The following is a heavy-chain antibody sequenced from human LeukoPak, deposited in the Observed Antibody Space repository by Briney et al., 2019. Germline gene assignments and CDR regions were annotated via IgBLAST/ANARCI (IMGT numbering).Heavy chain of an antibody. Sequence: GGSLRLSCVASGFTFSSYSMNWVRQAPGKGLEWVSYISSSNSPIYYADSLRGRFTISRDNAKNSLFLQMNSLRVEDTAVYYCAREPSGVLGLDYWGQGTLVTVSS. J-gene: IGHJ4*02. CDR1: GFTFSSYS. V-gene: IGHV3-48*01. CDR3: AREPSGVLGLDY. D-gene: IGHD3-10*01. CDR2: ISSSNSPI.